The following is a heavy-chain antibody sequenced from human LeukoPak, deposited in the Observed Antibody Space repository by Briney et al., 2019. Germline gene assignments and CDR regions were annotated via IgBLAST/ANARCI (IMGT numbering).Heavy chain of an antibody. J-gene: IGHJ6*02. CDR2: INHSGST. CDR1: GGSFSGYY. Sequence: PSETLSLTCAVYGGSFSGYYWSWIRQPPGKGLEWIGEINHSGSTNYNPSLKSRVTISVHTSKNQFSLKLSSVTAADTAVYYCARGCSSTSCSPKYYYYGMDVWGQGTTVTVS. D-gene: IGHD2-2*01. V-gene: IGHV4-34*01. CDR3: ARGCSSTSCSPKYYYYGMDV.